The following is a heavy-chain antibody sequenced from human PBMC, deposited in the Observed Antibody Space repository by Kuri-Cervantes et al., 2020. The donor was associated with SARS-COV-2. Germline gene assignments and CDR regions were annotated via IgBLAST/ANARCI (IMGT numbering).Heavy chain of an antibody. V-gene: IGHV3-23*01. CDR1: GFIFSDYA. J-gene: IGHJ4*02. CDR2: MSGSGAST. D-gene: IGHD5-24*01. Sequence: GGSLRLSCEASGFIFSDYAIDWVRQAPGKGLEWVSTMSGSGASTHYADSVKGRFTISRDNSKNMLYLQMYSLRAEDTAVYYCAKTSGYNYYFAYWGQGSLVTVSS. CDR3: AKTSGYNYYFAY.